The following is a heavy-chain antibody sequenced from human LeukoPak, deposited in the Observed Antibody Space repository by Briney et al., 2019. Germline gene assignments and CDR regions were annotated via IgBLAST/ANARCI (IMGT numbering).Heavy chain of an antibody. CDR2: ISGSGGST. D-gene: IGHD3-22*01. J-gene: IGHJ4*02. CDR1: GFTFSSYG. CDR3: AKGRPDYYYDSSGYYPHFVG. V-gene: IGHV3-23*01. Sequence: GGSLRLSCAASGFTFSSYGMHWVRQAPGKGLEWVSAISGSGGSTYYADSVKGRFTISRDNSKNTLYLQMNSLRAEDTAVYYCAKGRPDYYYDSSGYYPHFVGWGQGTLVTVSS.